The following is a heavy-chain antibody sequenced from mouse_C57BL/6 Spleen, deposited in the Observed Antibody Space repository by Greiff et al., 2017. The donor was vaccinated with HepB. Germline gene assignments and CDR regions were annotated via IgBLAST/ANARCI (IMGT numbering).Heavy chain of an antibody. CDR1: GYAFSSYW. V-gene: IGHV1-80*01. CDR3: ARSAYSNYGYYAMDY. CDR2: IYPGDGDT. J-gene: IGHJ4*01. Sequence: QVQLQQSGAELVKPGASVKISCKASGYAFSSYWMNWVKQRPGKGLEWIGQIYPGDGDTNYNGKFKGKATLTADKSSSTAYMQLSSLTSEDSAVYFCARSAYSNYGYYAMDYWGQGTSVTVSS. D-gene: IGHD2-5*01.